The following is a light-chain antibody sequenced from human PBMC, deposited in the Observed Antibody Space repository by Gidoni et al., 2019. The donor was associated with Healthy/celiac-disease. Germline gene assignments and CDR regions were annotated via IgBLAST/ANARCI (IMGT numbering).Light chain of an antibody. V-gene: IGKV1-33*01. CDR3: QQYDNLPYT. J-gene: IGKJ2*01. CDR2: DAS. CDR1: QDISNY. Sequence: DIQMTQSPSSLSASVGDRVTITCQASQDISNYLNWYQQKPGKAPKPLIYDASNLETGVPSRFGGSGSGTDFTFTISSLQPEDIATYYCQQYDNLPYTFGQXTKLEIK.